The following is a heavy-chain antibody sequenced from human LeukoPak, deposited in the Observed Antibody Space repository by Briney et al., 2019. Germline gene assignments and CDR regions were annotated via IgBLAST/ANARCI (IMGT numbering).Heavy chain of an antibody. J-gene: IGHJ4*02. CDR1: GVSISSGGYY. V-gene: IGHV4-31*03. Sequence: SETLSLTCTVSGVSISSGGYYWSWIRQRPGQGLEWIGNIYYSGSTYYNPALESRVTISVDTSKNQFSLKLSSVTAADTAVYYCARVVGAALYYFDYWGRGTLVTVSS. D-gene: IGHD1-26*01. CDR2: IYYSGST. CDR3: ARVVGAALYYFDY.